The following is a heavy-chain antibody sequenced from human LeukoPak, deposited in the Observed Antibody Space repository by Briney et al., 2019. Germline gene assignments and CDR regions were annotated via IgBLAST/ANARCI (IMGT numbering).Heavy chain of an antibody. D-gene: IGHD3-9*01. CDR1: GFTFSSYA. J-gene: IGHJ4*02. CDR2: ISYDGSNK. Sequence: PGGSLRLSCAASGFTFSSYAMHWVRQAPGKGLEWVAVISYDGSNKYYADSVKGRFTISRDNSKNTLYLQMNSLRAEDTAVYYCARLVASYFDSWGQGTLVTVSS. V-gene: IGHV3-30*04. CDR3: ARLVASYFDS.